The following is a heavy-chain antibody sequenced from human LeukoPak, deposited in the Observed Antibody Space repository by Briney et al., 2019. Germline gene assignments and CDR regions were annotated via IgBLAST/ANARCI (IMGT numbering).Heavy chain of an antibody. D-gene: IGHD4-17*01. CDR3: ARDSVMTTMTADPDY. CDR1: GFTFPNTW. Sequence: PGGSLRLSCAASGFTFPNTWMSWVRQAPGKGLEWVGRIKSKTDGGTADYAAPGKGRFTISRDDSKNTMYLQMNSLRAEDTAVYYCARDSVMTTMTADPDYWGQGTLVTVSS. J-gene: IGHJ4*02. CDR2: IKSKTDGGTA. V-gene: IGHV3-15*01.